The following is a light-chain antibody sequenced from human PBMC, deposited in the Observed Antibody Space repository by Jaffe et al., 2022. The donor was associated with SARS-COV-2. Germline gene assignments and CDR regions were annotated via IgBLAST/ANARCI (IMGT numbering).Light chain of an antibody. CDR3: CSYAGDTTLL. CDR2: EDI. Sequence: QSALTQPASVSGSPGQSITISCTGTSSDVGGYYLVSWYQQHPGEAPKLMIYEDIRRPSGVSIRFSGSKSGNTASLTISGLQAEDEADYYCCSYAGDTTLLFGGGTKLTVL. V-gene: IGLV2-23*01. J-gene: IGLJ2*01. CDR1: SSDVGGYYL.